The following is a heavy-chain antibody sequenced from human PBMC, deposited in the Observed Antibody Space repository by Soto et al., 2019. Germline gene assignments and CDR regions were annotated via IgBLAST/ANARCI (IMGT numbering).Heavy chain of an antibody. CDR3: ARGRGDTAMAWYY. V-gene: IGHV4-59*01. D-gene: IGHD5-18*01. Sequence: QVQLQESGPGLVKPSETLSLTCTASGGSISSYYWSWIRQSPGKGLEWIGYIYYSGSNKYNPSLKSRVTISVDTSKNQFSLKLSSVTAADTAVYYCARGRGDTAMAWYYWGQGTLVTVSS. J-gene: IGHJ4*02. CDR1: GGSISSYY. CDR2: IYYSGSN.